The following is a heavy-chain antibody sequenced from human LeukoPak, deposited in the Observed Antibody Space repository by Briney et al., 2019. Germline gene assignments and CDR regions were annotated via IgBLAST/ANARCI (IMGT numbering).Heavy chain of an antibody. D-gene: IGHD3-16*01. Sequence: PPLVNPTQTLTLTCTFSGFSLITSGVGVGWIRQSPGKALEWVAIIYWDNDKRYSPYLRNRLTIAKDTSNNQVVLVMTNMDPVDTATYFCAHIMITYGGVLRDDAFDVWGPGTVVTVSP. CDR1: GFSLITSGVG. V-gene: IGHV2-5*02. CDR3: AHIMITYGGVLRDDAFDV. J-gene: IGHJ3*01. CDR2: IYWDNDK.